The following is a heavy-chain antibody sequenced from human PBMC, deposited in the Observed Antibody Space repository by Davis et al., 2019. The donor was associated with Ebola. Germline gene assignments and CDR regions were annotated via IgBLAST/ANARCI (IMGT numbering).Heavy chain of an antibody. J-gene: IGHJ6*02. CDR2: ISSSSSYI. D-gene: IGHD5-12*01. V-gene: IGHV3-21*01. CDR1: GFTFSSYS. CDR3: ARDGRGYSGYNVPQGERNYYYYGMDV. Sequence: GESLKISCAASGFTFSSYSMNWVRQAPGKGLEWVSSISSSSSYIYYADSVKGRFTISRDNSKNTLYLQMNSLRAEDTAVYYCARDGRGYSGYNVPQGERNYYYYGMDVWGQGTTVTVSS.